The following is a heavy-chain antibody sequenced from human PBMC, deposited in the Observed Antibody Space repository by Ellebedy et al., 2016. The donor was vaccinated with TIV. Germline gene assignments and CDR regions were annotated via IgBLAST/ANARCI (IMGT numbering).Heavy chain of an antibody. CDR1: GDSVSRHTYY. V-gene: IGHV4-61*01. D-gene: IGHD4-11*01. Sequence: SETLSLTCNVSGDSVSRHTYYWSWIRQPPGKPLEWIGYIFYTGDTDYHPSVQSRVSISLDKSKNQISLKLTSVTAAETAVYYCAAALTSVRYFDSWGQGTLVAVSS. CDR3: AAALTSVRYFDS. CDR2: IFYTGDT. J-gene: IGHJ4*02.